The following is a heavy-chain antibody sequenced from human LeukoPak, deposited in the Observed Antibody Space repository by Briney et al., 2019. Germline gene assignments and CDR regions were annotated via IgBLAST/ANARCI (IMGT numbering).Heavy chain of an antibody. D-gene: IGHD5-12*01. Sequence: GRSLRLSCAASGFTFDDYAMHWVRQAPGKGLEWVSGISWNSGSIGYADSVKGRFTISRDNAKNSLYLQMNSLRAEDTALYYCAKDMATELAIDYWGQGTPVTVSS. CDR1: GFTFDDYA. CDR3: AKDMATELAIDY. V-gene: IGHV3-9*01. J-gene: IGHJ4*02. CDR2: ISWNSGSI.